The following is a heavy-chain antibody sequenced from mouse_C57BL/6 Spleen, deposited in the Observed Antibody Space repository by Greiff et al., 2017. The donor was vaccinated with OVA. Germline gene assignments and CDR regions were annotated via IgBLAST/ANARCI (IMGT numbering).Heavy chain of an antibody. Sequence: VQLQQSGAELVRPGASVKLSCTASGFNIKDDYMHWVKQRPEQGLEWIGWIDPENGDTEYASKFQGKATITADTSSNTAYLQLSSLTSEDTAVYYCTTVLTGTFAYWGQGTLVTVSA. CDR2: IDPENGDT. V-gene: IGHV14-4*01. J-gene: IGHJ3*01. CDR3: TTVLTGTFAY. D-gene: IGHD4-1*01. CDR1: GFNIKDDY.